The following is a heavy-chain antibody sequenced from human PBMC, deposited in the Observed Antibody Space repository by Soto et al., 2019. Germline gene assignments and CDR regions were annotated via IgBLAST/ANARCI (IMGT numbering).Heavy chain of an antibody. CDR1: GGTFSSYA. CDR2: IIPIFGTA. Sequence: QVQLVQSGAEVKKPGSSVKVSCKASGGTFSSYAISWVRQAPGQGLEWMGGIIPIFGTANYAQKFQGRVTITADESTSTAYRELSSLRSEDTAVYYCARVTYYYDSSGYYMGLWGQGTLVTVSS. D-gene: IGHD3-22*01. J-gene: IGHJ4*02. CDR3: ARVTYYYDSSGYYMGL. V-gene: IGHV1-69*01.